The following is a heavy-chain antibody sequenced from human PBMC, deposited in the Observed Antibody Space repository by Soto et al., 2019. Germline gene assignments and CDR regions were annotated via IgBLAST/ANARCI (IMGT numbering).Heavy chain of an antibody. CDR3: ARGRVGCSSTSCYAHWDY. CDR2: INHSGST. J-gene: IGHJ4*02. Sequence: SETLSLTCTVSSVSISSYGYYWTWIRQPPGTGLEWIGEINHSGSTNYNPSLKSRVTISVDTSKNQFSLKLSSVTAADTAVYYCARGRVGCSSTSCYAHWDYWGQGTLVTVSS. CDR1: SVSISSYGYY. D-gene: IGHD2-2*01. V-gene: IGHV4-34*01.